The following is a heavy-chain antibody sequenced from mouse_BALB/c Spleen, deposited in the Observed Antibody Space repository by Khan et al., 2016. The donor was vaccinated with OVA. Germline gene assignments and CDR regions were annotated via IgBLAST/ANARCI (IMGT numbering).Heavy chain of an antibody. CDR3: ARWFTY. CDR1: GYSITSDYA. Sequence: EVQLQESGPGLVKPSQSLSLTCTVTGYSITSDYAWNWLRQFPGNKLEWMCYISYSGSTTYNPSLKSRISITRDTSKNQFFLQLNSVTTEDTATYYCARWFTYWGQGTMVTVSA. J-gene: IGHJ3*01. CDR2: ISYSGST. V-gene: IGHV3-2*02.